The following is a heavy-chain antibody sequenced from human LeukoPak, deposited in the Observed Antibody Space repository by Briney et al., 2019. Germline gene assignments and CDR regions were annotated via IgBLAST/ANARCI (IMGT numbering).Heavy chain of an antibody. J-gene: IGHJ4*02. CDR3: ATLTTVVTAYYFDH. Sequence: SETLSLTCTVYGGSISSYYWSWIRQPPGKGLEWIGYIYHSGSTDYNPSLKSRVTISVDTSKSQFSLKLTSVTAADTAVYYCATLTTVVTAYYFDHWGQGTLVTVSS. D-gene: IGHD4-23*01. CDR1: GGSISSYY. CDR2: IYHSGST. V-gene: IGHV4-4*09.